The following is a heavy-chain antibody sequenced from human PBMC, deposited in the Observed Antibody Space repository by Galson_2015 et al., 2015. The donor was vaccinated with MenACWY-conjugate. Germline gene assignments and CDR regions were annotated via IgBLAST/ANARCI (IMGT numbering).Heavy chain of an antibody. V-gene: IGHV3-48*01. D-gene: IGHD1-26*01. CDR3: AREVGLVGANEEV. CDR2: ISSSSSTI. CDR1: GFTFSSYS. Sequence: FLRLSCAASGFTFSSYSMNWVRQAPGKGLEWVSYISSSSSTIYYADSVKGRFTISRDNAKSSLYLQMNSLRAEDTAVYYCAREVGLVGANEEVWGQGTMVTVSS. J-gene: IGHJ3*01.